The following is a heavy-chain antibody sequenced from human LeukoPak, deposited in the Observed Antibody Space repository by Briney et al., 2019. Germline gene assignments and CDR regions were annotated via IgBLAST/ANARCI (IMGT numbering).Heavy chain of an antibody. CDR3: AKGEITADRKHFDY. CDR2: IMSGGGGI. J-gene: IGHJ4*02. CDR1: GFNFNIYT. Sequence: GGSLRLSCAASGFNFNIYTMSWVRQAPGQGLEFVSSIMSGGGGINYADSVKGRFTISRDNAKSTLYLQMSSLRAEGTAIYYCAKGEITADRKHFDYWGQGALVTVSS. V-gene: IGHV3-23*01. D-gene: IGHD2-21*02.